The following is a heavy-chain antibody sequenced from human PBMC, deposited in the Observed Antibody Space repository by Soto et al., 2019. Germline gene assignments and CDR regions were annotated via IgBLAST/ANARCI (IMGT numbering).Heavy chain of an antibody. J-gene: IGHJ6*02. D-gene: IGHD2-15*01. Sequence: GGSIRLCCTASGFTFRTSWMSWVRQAPGMGLEWVANIGEDGSEKYYVDSVKGRFTISRDNAKNSLYLQMNSLRADDTAVYYCARGSGGHNYYYGMDVWGQGTTVTVSS. CDR3: ARGSGGHNYYYGMDV. V-gene: IGHV3-7*03. CDR1: GFTFRTSW. CDR2: IGEDGSEK.